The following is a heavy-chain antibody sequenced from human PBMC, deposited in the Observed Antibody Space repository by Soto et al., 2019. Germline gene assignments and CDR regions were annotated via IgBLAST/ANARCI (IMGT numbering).Heavy chain of an antibody. J-gene: IGHJ4*02. D-gene: IGHD3-22*01. Sequence: EVYLLESGGGLVQPGRSLRLSCTASGFTFGDYAMSWVRQAPGKGLEWVGFIRSKAYGGTTEYAASVKGRFTISRDDSKSIAYLQMNSLKTEDTAVYYCTLSPLDSSGYYGYWGQGTLVTVSS. CDR3: TLSPLDSSGYYGY. V-gene: IGHV3-49*04. CDR2: IRSKAYGGTT. CDR1: GFTFGDYA.